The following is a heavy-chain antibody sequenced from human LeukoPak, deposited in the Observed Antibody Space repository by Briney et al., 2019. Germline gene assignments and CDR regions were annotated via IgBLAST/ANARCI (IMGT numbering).Heavy chain of an antibody. V-gene: IGHV3-21*01. CDR3: ARDLIAGTTY. Sequence: PGGSLRLSCAASGFTFSRYSMNWVRQAPGKGLEWVSSITSSSSYIYYADSLKGRFTISRDNAKNSLYLQMNSLRAEDTAVYYCARDLIAGTTYWGQGTLVTVSS. CDR1: GFTFSRYS. D-gene: IGHD1/OR15-1a*01. J-gene: IGHJ4*02. CDR2: ITSSSSYI.